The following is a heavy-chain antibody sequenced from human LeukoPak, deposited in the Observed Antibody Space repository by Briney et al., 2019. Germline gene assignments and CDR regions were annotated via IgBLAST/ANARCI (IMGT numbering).Heavy chain of an antibody. Sequence: SETLSLTCAVSGVSLNGYYWGWIRQTPGKGLEWIGEINHSGRTNYNPSLKSRVTISADTSKNQFSLELRSVTAADTAVYYCARGPPWYFDLWGRGTLVTVSS. CDR1: GVSLNGYY. V-gene: IGHV4-34*01. CDR3: ARGPPWYFDL. J-gene: IGHJ2*01. CDR2: INHSGRT.